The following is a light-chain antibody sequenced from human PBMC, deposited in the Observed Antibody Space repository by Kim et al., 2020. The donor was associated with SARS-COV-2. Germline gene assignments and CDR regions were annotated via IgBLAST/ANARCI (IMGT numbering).Light chain of an antibody. CDR3: QHRSTWPIT. CDR2: DAS. V-gene: IGKV3-11*01. J-gene: IGKJ5*01. CDR1: QSVSSY. Sequence: LTPGERATLSCRASQSVSSYLAWYQHKPGQAPRLLIYDASNRATGIPARFSGSGSETDFTLTISSLEPEDFAIYYCQHRSTWPITFGQGTRLEIK.